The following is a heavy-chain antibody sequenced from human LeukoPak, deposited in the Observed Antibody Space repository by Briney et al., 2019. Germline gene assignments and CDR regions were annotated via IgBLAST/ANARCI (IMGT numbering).Heavy chain of an antibody. CDR1: GGSFSGYY. V-gene: IGHV4-34*01. CDR3: ARLRPYYYYYMDV. Sequence: PSETLSLTCAVYGGSFSGYYWSWIRQPPGKGLEWIREINHSGSTNYNPSLKSRVTISVDTSKNQFSLKLSSVTAADTAVYYCARLRPYYYYYMDVWGKGTTVTVSS. J-gene: IGHJ6*03. CDR2: INHSGST.